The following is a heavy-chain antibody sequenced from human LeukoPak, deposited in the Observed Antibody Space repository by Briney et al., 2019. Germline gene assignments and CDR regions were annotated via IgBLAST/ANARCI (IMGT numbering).Heavy chain of an antibody. J-gene: IGHJ4*02. D-gene: IGHD1-1*01. CDR3: ARRTTSANFEFGS. Sequence: GGSLRLSCAASGFTFSTYPMSWVRQAPGKGLEWVSGISGSGTNTYYADSVRGRFTVSRDNSKSTLFLQMNSLRAEDTAVYYCARRTTSANFEFGSWGQGTLVTVSA. CDR2: ISGSGTNT. CDR1: GFTFSTYP. V-gene: IGHV3-23*01.